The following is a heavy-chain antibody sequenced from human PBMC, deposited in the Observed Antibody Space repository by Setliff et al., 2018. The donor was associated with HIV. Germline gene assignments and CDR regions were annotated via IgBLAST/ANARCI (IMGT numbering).Heavy chain of an antibody. Sequence: SVKVSCKASRGSFSTYAISWVRQATGQGLEWMGEFIPMLDTTNSAQKFQGRITFATDASTATAYMELNSLRSEDTAIYYCARDIPPTYYSSGWDACDIWGQGTVVTVXS. CDR1: RGSFSTYA. CDR2: FIPMLDTT. D-gene: IGHD3-22*01. CDR3: ARDIPPTYYSSGWDACDI. J-gene: IGHJ3*02. V-gene: IGHV1-69*05.